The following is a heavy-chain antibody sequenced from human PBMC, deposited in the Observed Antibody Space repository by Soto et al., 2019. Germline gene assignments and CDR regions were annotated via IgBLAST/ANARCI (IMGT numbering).Heavy chain of an antibody. Sequence: QVHLVQSESEVKKPGASVKVSCKTSGYTFSDYGVSWVRQAPGQGLAWMGWINTFNGNTKYGQNFQGRVTLSIDTSTSTVFLELTSLKFDDAAVYFCARGFIPENYWGQGTRVIVSS. CDR3: ARGFIPENY. CDR2: INTFNGNT. J-gene: IGHJ4*02. CDR1: GYTFSDYG. V-gene: IGHV1-18*01.